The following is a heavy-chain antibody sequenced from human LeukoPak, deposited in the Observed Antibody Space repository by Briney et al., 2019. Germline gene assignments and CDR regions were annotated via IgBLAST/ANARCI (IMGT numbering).Heavy chain of an antibody. CDR3: AKSGGYGLIDY. J-gene: IGHJ4*02. D-gene: IGHD1-26*01. Sequence: SETLSLTCAVSGASISGSGYYLGWIRQPPGKGLEWIGNIYYTGNTYYSASLQSRVTISIDTSKNQFSLRLNSVTAADTAMYYCAKSGGYGLIDYWGQGTLVTVSS. CDR2: IYYTGNT. V-gene: IGHV4-39*01. CDR1: GASISGSGYY.